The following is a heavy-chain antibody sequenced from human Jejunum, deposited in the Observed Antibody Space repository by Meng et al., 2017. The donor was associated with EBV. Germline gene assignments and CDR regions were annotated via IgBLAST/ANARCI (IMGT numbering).Heavy chain of an antibody. CDR3: ARCVAAGFDY. V-gene: IGHV1-8*02. Sequence: QVHLVQSGAEVKKPGASVKVVCKASGYTFTSYDINWVRQATGQGPEWMGWMSPNSCNTGYAQKFQGRVTMTRDTSISTAYMELSSLRSEDTAVYYCARCVAAGFDYWGQGTLVTVSS. J-gene: IGHJ4*02. CDR1: GYTFTSYD. D-gene: IGHD6-13*01. CDR2: MSPNSCNT.